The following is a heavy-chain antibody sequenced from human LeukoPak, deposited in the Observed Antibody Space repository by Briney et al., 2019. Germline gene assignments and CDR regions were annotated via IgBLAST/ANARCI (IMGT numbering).Heavy chain of an antibody. V-gene: IGHV4-59*01. CDR1: GGSISPYY. D-gene: IGHD1-1*01. CDR3: ARVGDWNDLVY. CDR2: ILYSGTTT. Sequence: PSETLSLTCTVSGGSISPYYWSWIRQTPGKGLEWIGYILYSGTTTNYNPSLKSRVTISVDTSKNQCSLKLSAVTAADTAVYYCARVGDWNDLVYWGQGTLVTVSS. J-gene: IGHJ4*02.